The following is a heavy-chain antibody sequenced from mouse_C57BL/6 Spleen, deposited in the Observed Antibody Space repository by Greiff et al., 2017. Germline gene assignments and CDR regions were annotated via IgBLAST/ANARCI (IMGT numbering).Heavy chain of an antibody. CDR3: ARDYGTPFAY. D-gene: IGHD1-1*01. J-gene: IGHJ3*01. CDR2: LYPGDGDT. Sequence: QVQLQQSGPELVKPGASVKISCKASGYAFSSSWMNWVKQRPGKGLEWIGRLYPGDGDTNYNGKFKGKATLTADKSSSTAYMQLSSLTSEDSAVYFCARDYGTPFAYWGQGTLVTVSA. CDR1: GYAFSSSW. V-gene: IGHV1-82*01.